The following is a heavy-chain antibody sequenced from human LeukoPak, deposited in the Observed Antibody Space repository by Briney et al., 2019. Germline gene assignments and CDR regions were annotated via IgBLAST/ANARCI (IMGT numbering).Heavy chain of an antibody. Sequence: GGSLRLSCAASGFTFSSYGMHWVRQAPGKGLEWVAVISYDGSNKYYADSVKGRFTISRDNSKNTLYLQMNNLRAEDTAAYYCAKGSFWGQGTLVTVSS. J-gene: IGHJ4*02. D-gene: IGHD3-10*01. CDR1: GFTFSSYG. V-gene: IGHV3-30*18. CDR3: AKGSF. CDR2: ISYDGSNK.